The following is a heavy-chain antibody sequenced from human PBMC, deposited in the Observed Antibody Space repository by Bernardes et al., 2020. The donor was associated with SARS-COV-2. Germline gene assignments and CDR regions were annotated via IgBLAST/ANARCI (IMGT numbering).Heavy chain of an antibody. CDR2: IYHSGST. Sequence: SETLSLTCAVSGGSISSGGYSWSWIRQPPGKGLEWIGYIYHSGSTYYNPSLKSRVTISVDRSKNQFSLKLSSVTAADTAVYYCARRSSNYDYVWGSYIGSTGFNWFDPWGQGTLVTVSS. CDR1: GGSISSGGYS. D-gene: IGHD3-16*01. V-gene: IGHV4-30-2*01. J-gene: IGHJ5*02. CDR3: ARRSSNYDYVWGSYIGSTGFNWFDP.